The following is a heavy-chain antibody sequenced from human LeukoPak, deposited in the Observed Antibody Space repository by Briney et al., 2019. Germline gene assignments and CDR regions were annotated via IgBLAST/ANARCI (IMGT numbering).Heavy chain of an antibody. Sequence: GGSLRLSCAASGFTFSSYAMSWVRQAPGKRLEWVANMNIDGSEKYYADSAKGRFTISRDNARNSVYLQMNSLRVEDTAVYYCARDPVEWELLLDYWGQGTLVTVSS. CDR2: MNIDGSEK. D-gene: IGHD1-26*01. V-gene: IGHV3-7*01. CDR1: GFTFSSYA. CDR3: ARDPVEWELLLDY. J-gene: IGHJ4*02.